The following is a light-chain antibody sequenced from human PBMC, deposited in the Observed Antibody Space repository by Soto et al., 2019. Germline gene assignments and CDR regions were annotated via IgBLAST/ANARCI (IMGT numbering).Light chain of an antibody. Sequence: DIQMTQSPSSLSASVGDRVTITCRASQGISNYLAWYQQRPGKVPNLLISGASILRSGVPSRFSGSGSGTVFSLTSSAVHPKDVKTYYCQKYNIAQTFGPGTIGNIK. CDR2: GAS. J-gene: IGKJ3*01. CDR3: QKYNIAQT. CDR1: QGISNY. V-gene: IGKV1-27*01.